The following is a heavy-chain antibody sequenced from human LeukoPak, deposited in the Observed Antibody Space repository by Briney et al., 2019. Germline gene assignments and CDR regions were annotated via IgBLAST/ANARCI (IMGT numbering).Heavy chain of an antibody. CDR2: IYYSGST. Sequence: SETLSLTCTVSGGSMSSYYWSWIRQPPGKGLEWIGYIYYSGSTNYNPSLKSRFTISVDTSKNQFSLKLSSVTAADTAVYYCARGGVLLWFGELLEAPSYAFDIWGQATMVTVSS. CDR3: ARGGVLLWFGELLEAPSYAFDI. D-gene: IGHD3-10*01. J-gene: IGHJ3*02. CDR1: GGSMSSYY. V-gene: IGHV4-59*01.